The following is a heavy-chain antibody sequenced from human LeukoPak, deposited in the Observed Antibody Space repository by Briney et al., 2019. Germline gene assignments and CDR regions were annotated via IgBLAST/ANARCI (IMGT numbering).Heavy chain of an antibody. D-gene: IGHD3-3*01. J-gene: IGHJ4*02. CDR1: GFNVSSTY. CDR3: ASITIFGPYYFDY. CDR2: ISSSGSTI. Sequence: SGGSLRLSCVASGFNVSSTYMNWVRQAPGKGLEWVSYISSSGSTIYYADSVKGRFTISRDNAKNSLYLQMNSLRAEDTAVYYCASITIFGPYYFDYWGQGTLVTVSS. V-gene: IGHV3-48*03.